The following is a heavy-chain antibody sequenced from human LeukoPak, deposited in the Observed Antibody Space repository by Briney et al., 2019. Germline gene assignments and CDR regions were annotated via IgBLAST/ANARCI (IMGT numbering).Heavy chain of an antibody. CDR3: ARVIRGALRAAVVDI. J-gene: IGHJ3*02. D-gene: IGHD3-10*01. CDR1: GGSISSSNW. V-gene: IGHV4-4*02. CDR2: IHHSGST. Sequence: SGTLSLTCAVSGGSISSSNWWSWVRQPPGKGLEWIGEIHHSGSTNYNTSPKRRVTISVDKSKNQFSLKLSSVTAADTAVYYCARVIRGALRAAVVDIWGQGTMVTVSS.